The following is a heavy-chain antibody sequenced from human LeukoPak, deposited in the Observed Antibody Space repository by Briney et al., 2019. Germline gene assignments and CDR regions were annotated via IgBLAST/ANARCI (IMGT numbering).Heavy chain of an antibody. V-gene: IGHV4/OR15-8*01. CDR2: VYHSGGA. D-gene: IGHD1-14*01. J-gene: IGHJ4*01. Sequence: SETLSLACAVSGASIASHSWWSWVRQPPGKGLEWIGEVYHSGGANYKPSLKSRVTISVDTSRNHFSLKLTSVTAADTAVYFCAYNRNFALDNWGQGTLVTVSS. CDR3: AYNRNFALDN. CDR1: GASIASHSW.